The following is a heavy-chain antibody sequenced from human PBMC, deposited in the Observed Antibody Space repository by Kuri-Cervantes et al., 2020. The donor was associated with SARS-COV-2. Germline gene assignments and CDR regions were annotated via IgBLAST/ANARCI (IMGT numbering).Heavy chain of an antibody. Sequence: LRLSCAVYDGSLSGYYWSWIRQPAGKGLEWIGRIYTSGSTNYNPSLKSRVTMSVDTSKNQFSLKLSSVTAADTAVYYCARTVIYYYYYMDVWGKGTTVTVSS. V-gene: IGHV4-59*10. CDR3: ARTVIYYYYYMDV. J-gene: IGHJ6*03. CDR1: DGSLSGYY. CDR2: IYTSGST. D-gene: IGHD4-11*01.